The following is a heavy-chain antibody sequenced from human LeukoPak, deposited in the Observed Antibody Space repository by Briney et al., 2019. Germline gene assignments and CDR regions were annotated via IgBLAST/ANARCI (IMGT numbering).Heavy chain of an antibody. CDR3: ARGTMFPYYFDY. V-gene: IGHV3-7*01. D-gene: IGHD3-10*02. CDR1: GFTFTTYW. CDR2: IKQDGTEK. Sequence: GESLRLSCAASGFTFTTYWMSWVRQAPGKGLEWVANIKQDGTEKYYVDSVKGRFTISRDNAKNSLYLQMNSLRAEDTAVYYCARGTMFPYYFDYWGQGTLVTVSS. J-gene: IGHJ4*02.